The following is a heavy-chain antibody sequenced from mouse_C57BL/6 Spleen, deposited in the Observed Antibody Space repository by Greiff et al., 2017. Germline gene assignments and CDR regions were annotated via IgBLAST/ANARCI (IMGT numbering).Heavy chain of an antibody. CDR1: GYTFTDSN. Sequence: EVQLQRSGPELVKPGASVKMSCKASGYTFTDSNMHWVKQSHGKSLEWIGYINPNNGGTSYNQKFKGKATLTVNKSSSTAYMELRSLTSEDSAVYYCARGIPSITTVVATNYWGQGTTLTVSS. CDR3: ARGIPSITTVVATNY. CDR2: INPNNGGT. J-gene: IGHJ2*01. D-gene: IGHD1-1*01. V-gene: IGHV1-22*01.